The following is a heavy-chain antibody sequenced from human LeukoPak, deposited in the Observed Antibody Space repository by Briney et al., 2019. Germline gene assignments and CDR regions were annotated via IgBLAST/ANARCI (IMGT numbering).Heavy chain of an antibody. V-gene: IGHV3-30*02. CDR2: IRYDGSNK. Sequence: GGSLRLSCAASGFTFSSYGMHWVRQAPGKGLEWVAFIRYDGSNKYYADSVKGRFTISRDNSKNTLYLQMNSLRAEDTAVYYCAKALGYGDYGYSDYWGQGTLVTVSS. D-gene: IGHD4-17*01. CDR1: GFTFSSYG. J-gene: IGHJ4*02. CDR3: AKALGYGDYGYSDY.